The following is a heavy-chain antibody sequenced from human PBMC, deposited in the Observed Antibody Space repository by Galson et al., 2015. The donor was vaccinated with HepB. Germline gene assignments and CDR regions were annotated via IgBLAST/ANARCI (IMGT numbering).Heavy chain of an antibody. CDR3: ARLPVEQQLYYYYGMDV. V-gene: IGHV4-39*01. Sequence: SETLSLTCTVSGGSISSSSYYWGWIRQPPGKGLEWIGSIYYSGSTYYNPSLKSRVTISVDTSKNQFSLKLSSVTAADTAVYYCARLPVEQQLYYYYGMDVWGQGTTVTVSS. CDR2: IYYSGST. D-gene: IGHD6-13*01. CDR1: GGSISSSSYY. J-gene: IGHJ6*02.